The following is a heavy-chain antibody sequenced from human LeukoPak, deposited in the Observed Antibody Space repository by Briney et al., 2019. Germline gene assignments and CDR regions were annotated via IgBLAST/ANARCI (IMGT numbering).Heavy chain of an antibody. J-gene: IGHJ3*02. CDR2: ISGSGGST. Sequence: PAGNLRLSCAASGFTFSSYGMSWVRQAQGKGLEWVSAISGSGGSTYYADSVKGRFTISRDISKNTLYLQMKSLRAGDTAVYYCAKDKTYDDFCSGHDAFGIWGQGTMVTVSS. CDR1: GFTFSSYG. V-gene: IGHV3-23*01. CDR3: AKDKTYDDFCSGHDAFGI. D-gene: IGHD3-3*01.